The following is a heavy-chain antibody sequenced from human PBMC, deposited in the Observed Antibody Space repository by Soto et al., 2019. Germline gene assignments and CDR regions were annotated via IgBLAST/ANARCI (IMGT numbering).Heavy chain of an antibody. Sequence: QVQLQESGPGLVKPSETLSLTYTVSGGSISRYYWSWIRQPPGKGLEWIGYMYNTGSTVYNPSFKSRVTISVATSKNQFSLKLNSVTAADTAVYYCARDLWGYCGTDCYPLDVWGQGTTVTVSS. D-gene: IGHD2-21*02. CDR1: GGSISRYY. J-gene: IGHJ6*02. CDR3: ARDLWGYCGTDCYPLDV. CDR2: MYNTGST. V-gene: IGHV4-59*01.